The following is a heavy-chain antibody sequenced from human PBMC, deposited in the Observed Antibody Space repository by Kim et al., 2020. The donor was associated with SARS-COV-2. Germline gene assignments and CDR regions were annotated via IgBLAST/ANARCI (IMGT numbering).Heavy chain of an antibody. CDR3: GSDYDGANRGGYYYYHYLAV. D-gene: IGHD3-10*01. V-gene: IGHV3-11*01. Sequence: GGSLRLSCAASGFMFSDYYISWIRQAPGKGLEWDSYISASGSTTYYADSVEGRFTISRDNAENLLYLQMNSLRVEDTAVYYCGSDYDGANRGGYYYYHYLAVWGKGTTVTVSS. CDR1: GFMFSDYY. J-gene: IGHJ6*03. CDR2: ISASGSTT.